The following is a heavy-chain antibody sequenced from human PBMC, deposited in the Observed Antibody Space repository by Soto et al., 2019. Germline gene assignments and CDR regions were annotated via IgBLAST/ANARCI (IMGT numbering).Heavy chain of an antibody. CDR3: ARDEARFPYYYDSSGYSY. Sequence: ASVKVSCKASGYTFTSYGISWVLQAPGQGLEWMGWISAYNGNTNYAQKLQGRVTITTDTSTSTAYMELRSLRSDDTAVYYCARDEARFPYYYDSSGYSYWGQGTLVTVS. V-gene: IGHV1-18*01. CDR2: ISAYNGNT. J-gene: IGHJ4*02. CDR1: GYTFTSYG. D-gene: IGHD3-22*01.